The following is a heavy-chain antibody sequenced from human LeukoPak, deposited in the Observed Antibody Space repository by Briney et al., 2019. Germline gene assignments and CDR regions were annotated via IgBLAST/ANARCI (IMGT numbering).Heavy chain of an antibody. CDR1: GGSFSGYY. CDR2: INHSGST. Sequence: SETLSLTCAVYGGSFSGYYWSWIRQPPGKGLEWIGEINHSGSTNYNPSLKSRVTISVDTSKNQFSLKLSSVTAADTAVYYCARGYYDSSGYFDAFDIWGQGTMVTVSS. J-gene: IGHJ3*02. V-gene: IGHV4-34*01. D-gene: IGHD3-22*01. CDR3: ARGYYDSSGYFDAFDI.